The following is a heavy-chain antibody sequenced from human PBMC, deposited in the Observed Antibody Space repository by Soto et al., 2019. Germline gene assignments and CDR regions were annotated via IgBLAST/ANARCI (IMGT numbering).Heavy chain of an antibody. CDR3: APLLGVGSPYWYFDL. CDR2: IYWDDDK. D-gene: IGHD3-3*01. V-gene: IGHV2-5*02. CDR1: GFSLSTSGVG. J-gene: IGHJ2*01. Sequence: QITLKESGPTLVKPTQTLTLTCTFSGFSLSTSGVGVGWIRQPPGKALEWLAFIYWDDDKRYSPSLKSRLTTTKDTPKNQVVLTMPNMDPLDKAQYSCAPLLGVGSPYWYFDLWGRGTLVTVSS.